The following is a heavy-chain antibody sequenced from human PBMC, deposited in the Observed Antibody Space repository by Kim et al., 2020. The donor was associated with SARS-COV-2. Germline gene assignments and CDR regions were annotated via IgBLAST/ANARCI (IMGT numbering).Heavy chain of an antibody. CDR2: ISAYNGNT. D-gene: IGHD2-2*01. Sequence: ASVKVSCKASGYTFTSYGISWVRQAPGQGLEWMGWISAYNGNTNYAQKLQGRVTMTTDTSTSTAYMELRSLRSDDTAVYYCAREEGPAGLFVYYYYYGMDVWGQGTTVTVSS. CDR1: GYTFTSYG. V-gene: IGHV1-18*01. J-gene: IGHJ6*02. CDR3: AREEGPAGLFVYYYYYGMDV.